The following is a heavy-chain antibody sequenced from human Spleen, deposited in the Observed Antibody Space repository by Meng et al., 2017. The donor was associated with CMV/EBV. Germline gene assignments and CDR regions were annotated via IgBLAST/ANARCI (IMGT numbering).Heavy chain of an antibody. Sequence: GESLKISCVASGFMFSDYSMNWVRQAPGKGLEWVSSISSSSSYIYYADSVKGRFTISRDNAKNSLYLQMNSLRAEDTAVYYCAKETGTTGYWGQGTLVTVSS. V-gene: IGHV3-21*01. D-gene: IGHD1-7*01. CDR1: GFMFSDYS. CDR3: AKETGTTGY. CDR2: ISSSSSYI. J-gene: IGHJ4*02.